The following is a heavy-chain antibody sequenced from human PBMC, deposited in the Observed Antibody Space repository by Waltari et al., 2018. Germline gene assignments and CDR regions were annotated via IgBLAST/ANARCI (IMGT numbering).Heavy chain of an antibody. D-gene: IGHD3-3*01. V-gene: IGHV3-30*18. CDR2: ISYDESDK. Sequence: QVQLVESGGGVVQPGRSLRLSCTASGFTFSSYGMDWVRQAPGKGMEWVEVISYDESDKFYGDSVKGRFTISRDNSKNTLYLQMHSLRAEDTAVYYCAKVQDTDLYYFENWGQGTLVTVSS. CDR1: GFTFSSYG. CDR3: AKVQDTDLYYFEN. J-gene: IGHJ4*02.